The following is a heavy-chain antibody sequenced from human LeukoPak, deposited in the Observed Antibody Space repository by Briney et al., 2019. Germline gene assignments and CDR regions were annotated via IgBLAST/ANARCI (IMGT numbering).Heavy chain of an antibody. D-gene: IGHD3-9*01. V-gene: IGHV1-18*01. J-gene: IGHJ5*02. Sequence: ASVKVSCKASGGTFSTYAFSWVRQAPGQGLEWMGWISTYNGDTNYAQKFQGRVIMTTDTSTSTAYIELRSLRSDDTAAYYCAREWWGYDVLTGDNWFDPWGQGTLVTVSS. CDR3: AREWWGYDVLTGDNWFDP. CDR1: GGTFSTYA. CDR2: ISTYNGDT.